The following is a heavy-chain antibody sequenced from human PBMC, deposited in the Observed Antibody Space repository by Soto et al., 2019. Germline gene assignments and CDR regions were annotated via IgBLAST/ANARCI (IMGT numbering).Heavy chain of an antibody. CDR2: ISAYNGDT. J-gene: IGHJ4*02. D-gene: IGHD6-6*01. CDR1: DYTFTNYG. CDR3: ARTYSKYFSSSESDY. Sequence: XSVKFSCKASDYTFTNYGLSWVRQAPGRGLEWMGWISAYNGDTNSAQRLQGRLTMTTDTSTSTAYMELRSLRSDDTAVYYCARTYSKYFSSSESDYWGQGTLVTVS. V-gene: IGHV1-18*01.